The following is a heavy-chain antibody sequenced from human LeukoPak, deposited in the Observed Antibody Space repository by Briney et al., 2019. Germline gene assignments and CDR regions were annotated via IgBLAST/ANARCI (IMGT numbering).Heavy chain of an antibody. Sequence: PGRSLRLSCEASGYTLDDYSMHWVRQAPGKGLEWVGGFDREGGSIVYADTVKGRFTIPGDTSKDSLYLQMNSLRSEDTALYYCAKDLHYYNYYGMDVWGQGTTVTVSS. CDR2: FDREGGSI. CDR3: AKDLHYYNYYGMDV. CDR1: GYTLDDYS. V-gene: IGHV3-9*01. J-gene: IGHJ6*01.